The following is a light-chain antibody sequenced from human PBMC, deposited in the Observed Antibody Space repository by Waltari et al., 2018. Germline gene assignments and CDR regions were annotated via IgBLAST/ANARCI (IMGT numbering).Light chain of an antibody. J-gene: IGLJ2*01. Sequence: QSALTQPASVSGSPGQSITISCTGTSSDIGTYNYVSWYQQLPGKAPKMMIYELTKRPSGVSYRFSGSKSGNTASLTISGLRAEDEADYYCSSHANTYNFAHVVFGGGTKLTVL. CDR3: SSHANTYNFAHVV. CDR2: ELT. V-gene: IGLV2-23*02. CDR1: SSDIGTYNY.